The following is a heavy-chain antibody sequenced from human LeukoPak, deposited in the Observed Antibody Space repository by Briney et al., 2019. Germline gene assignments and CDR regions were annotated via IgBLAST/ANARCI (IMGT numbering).Heavy chain of an antibody. Sequence: PGGSLRLSCAASGFTFSSYAMSWVRQAPGKGLEWVSGISGSGGSTYYADSVKGRFTISRDNSKNTLYLQMNSLRAEDTAVYYCAPRGRIAAAGTGGYFDYWGQGTLVTVSS. CDR1: GFTFSSYA. J-gene: IGHJ4*02. V-gene: IGHV3-23*01. CDR3: APRGRIAAAGTGGYFDY. CDR2: ISGSGGST. D-gene: IGHD6-13*01.